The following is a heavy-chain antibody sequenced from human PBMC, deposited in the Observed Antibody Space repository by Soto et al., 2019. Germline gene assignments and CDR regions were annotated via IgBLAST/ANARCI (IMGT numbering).Heavy chain of an antibody. Sequence: SETLSLTCAVSGGSFTSNNWWTWVRQPPGQGLEWIGEIYRTGSTNYNPSLKSRVTISLDKSENQFSLKVTSLTAADTAVYYCARHGLLLFPDATEFCDQGTMLTVS. CDR3: ARHGLLLFPDATEF. CDR2: IYRTGST. CDR1: GGSFTSNNW. D-gene: IGHD2-21*02. J-gene: IGHJ3*01. V-gene: IGHV4-4*02.